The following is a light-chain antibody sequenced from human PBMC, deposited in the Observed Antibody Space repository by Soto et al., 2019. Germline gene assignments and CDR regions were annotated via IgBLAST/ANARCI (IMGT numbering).Light chain of an antibody. Sequence: EIVLTQSPATLSLSPGERATLSCRASQSVSSYLAWYQQKPGQAPRLLIYDASNRATGIPARFSGSGSGTDFTLTISSLEPEDFAVYYCQQPYTXG. CDR2: DAS. V-gene: IGKV3-11*01. J-gene: IGKJ2*01. CDR1: QSVSSY. CDR3: QQPYT.